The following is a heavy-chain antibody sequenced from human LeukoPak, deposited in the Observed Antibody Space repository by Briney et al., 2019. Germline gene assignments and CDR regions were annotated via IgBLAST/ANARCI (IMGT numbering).Heavy chain of an antibody. CDR1: GFTFSSDA. V-gene: IGHV3-64*01. Sequence: GGSLRLSCAASGFTFSSDAMHWVRQAPGKGLEYVSAISSNGGTTHYGNSVKGRFTISRDNSKNTLYLQMGSLRAEDMAVYFCARSSGYGYYFDYWGQGTLVTVSS. CDR3: ARSSGYGYYFDY. D-gene: IGHD3-22*01. CDR2: ISSNGGTT. J-gene: IGHJ4*02.